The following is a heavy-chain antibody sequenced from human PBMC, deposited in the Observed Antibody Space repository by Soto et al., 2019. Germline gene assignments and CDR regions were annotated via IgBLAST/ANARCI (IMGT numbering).Heavy chain of an antibody. CDR3: ARLEGLATISYYFDF. J-gene: IGHJ4*02. Sequence: PSETLSLTCTVSGGSITNYYWNWIRQAPGKGLEWIGYIFYTGNTNYNPSLQSRVTISVDTSKSQFSLRLNSVTAADSAVYFCARLEGLATISYYFDFWGQGAQVTVSS. CDR2: IFYTGNT. V-gene: IGHV4-59*08. D-gene: IGHD3-9*01. CDR1: GGSITNYY.